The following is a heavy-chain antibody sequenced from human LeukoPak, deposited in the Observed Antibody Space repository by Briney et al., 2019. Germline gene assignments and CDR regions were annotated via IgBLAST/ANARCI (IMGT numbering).Heavy chain of an antibody. CDR3: ASGRLGYCSGGSCYYYYYGMDV. J-gene: IGHJ6*02. Sequence: SETLSLTCTVSGGSISSYYWSWIRQPPGKGLEWIGYIYYSGSTNYNPSLKSRVTISVDTSKNQFSLKLSSVAAADTAVYYCASGRLGYCSGGSCYYYYYGMDVGGQGTRVSVS. CDR1: GGSISSYY. V-gene: IGHV4-59*01. CDR2: IYYSGST. D-gene: IGHD2-15*01.